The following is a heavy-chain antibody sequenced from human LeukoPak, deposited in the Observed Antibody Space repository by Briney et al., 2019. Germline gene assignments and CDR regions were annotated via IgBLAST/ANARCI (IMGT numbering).Heavy chain of an antibody. J-gene: IGHJ4*02. Sequence: GASVKVSCKASGYTFTSYDINWVRQATGQGLEWMGWMNPNSGNTGYAQKFQGRVTMTRDTSTSTVYMELSSLRSEDTAVYYCARAYDFWSGYYDYWGQGTLVTVSS. V-gene: IGHV1-8*01. CDR1: GYTFTSYD. D-gene: IGHD3-3*01. CDR2: MNPNSGNT. CDR3: ARAYDFWSGYYDY.